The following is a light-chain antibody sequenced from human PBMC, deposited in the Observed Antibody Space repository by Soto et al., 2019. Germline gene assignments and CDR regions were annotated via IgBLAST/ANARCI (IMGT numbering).Light chain of an antibody. Sequence: EIVMTQSPATLSVSPGERATLPCRASQSVSSNLAWYQQKPGQAPRLLIYGASNRATGIPARFSGSGSGTDFTLTISSLEPEDFAVYYCQQRSNWPPLTFGGGTKVDIK. J-gene: IGKJ4*01. CDR2: GAS. V-gene: IGKV3-11*01. CDR1: QSVSSN. CDR3: QQRSNWPPLT.